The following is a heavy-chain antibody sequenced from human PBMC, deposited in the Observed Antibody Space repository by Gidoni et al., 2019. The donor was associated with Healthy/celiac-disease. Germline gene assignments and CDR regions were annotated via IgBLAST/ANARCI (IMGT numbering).Heavy chain of an antibody. D-gene: IGHD5-12*01. CDR2: IYHRGST. J-gene: IGHJ6*03. V-gene: IGHV4-4*02. CDR1: GGSISSSNW. CDR3: ARANIVATDYYYYYYMDV. Sequence: QVQLQESGPGLAKPSGTLSLTCAVSGGSISSSNWWSWVRQPPGQGLEWSGEIYHRGSTNYNPSLKSRVTISVDKSKNQFSLKLSSVTAADTAVYYCARANIVATDYYYYYYMDVWGKGTTVTVSS.